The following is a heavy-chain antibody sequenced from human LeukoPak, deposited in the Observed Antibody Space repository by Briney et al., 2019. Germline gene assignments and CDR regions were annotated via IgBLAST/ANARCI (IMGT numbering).Heavy chain of an antibody. V-gene: IGHV4-59*12. J-gene: IGHJ4*02. D-gene: IGHD5-18*01. Sequence: SETLSLTCTVSGGSISSYYWSWIRQPPGKGLEWIGEIYHSGSTNYNPSLKSRVTISVDKSKNQFSLKLSSVTAADTAVYYCARDHHSYGYYWGQGTLVTVSS. CDR2: IYHSGST. CDR1: GGSISSYY. CDR3: ARDHHSYGYY.